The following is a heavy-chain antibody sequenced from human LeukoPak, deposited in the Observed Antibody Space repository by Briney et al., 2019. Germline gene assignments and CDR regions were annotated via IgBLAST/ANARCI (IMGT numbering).Heavy chain of an antibody. Sequence: GASVKVSCKVSGYTLTELSMHWVRQAPGKGLEWMGGFDPEDGETIYAQKFQGRVTTTEDTPTDTAYMELSSLRSEDTAVYYCAFPYGQLVKAGDNWFDPWGQGTLVTVSS. CDR1: GYTLTELS. D-gene: IGHD6-13*01. J-gene: IGHJ5*02. CDR2: FDPEDGET. CDR3: AFPYGQLVKAGDNWFDP. V-gene: IGHV1-24*01.